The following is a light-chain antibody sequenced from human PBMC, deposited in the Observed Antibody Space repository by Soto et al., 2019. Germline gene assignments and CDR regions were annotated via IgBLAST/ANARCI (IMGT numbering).Light chain of an antibody. CDR1: QSIGDS. J-gene: IGKJ1*01. Sequence: DIKMTQSPSTLSASVGDRVTITCRASQSIGDSLAWYQQKPGKAPKLLIYDASSLESGVPSRFSGSGSGTEFTLTISSLQPDDFATYYCQQYNSYSWTFGQGTKVDVK. CDR2: DAS. CDR3: QQYNSYSWT. V-gene: IGKV1-5*01.